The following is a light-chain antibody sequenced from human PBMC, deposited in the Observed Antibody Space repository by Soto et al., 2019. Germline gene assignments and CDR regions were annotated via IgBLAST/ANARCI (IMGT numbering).Light chain of an antibody. Sequence: EIVLTQSPGTLSLSPGDRATLSCRASQYISSSYLAWYQQKPGQAPRLLIYGASSRATGIPYRFSGSGSGTDFTLTISRLEPEDFAVYYCQQYGSSPWTFGQGTKVEIK. CDR2: GAS. J-gene: IGKJ1*01. CDR3: QQYGSSPWT. CDR1: QYISSSY. V-gene: IGKV3-20*01.